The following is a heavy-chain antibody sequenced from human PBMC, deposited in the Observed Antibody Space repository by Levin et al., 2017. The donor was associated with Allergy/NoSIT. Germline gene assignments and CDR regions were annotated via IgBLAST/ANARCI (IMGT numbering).Heavy chain of an antibody. Sequence: GSLRLSCTVSGGSISSYYWSWIRQPPGKGLEWIGYIYYSGSTNYNPSLKSRVTISVDTSKNQFSLKLSSVTAADTAVYYCARVSRGYRDYYYYYGMDVWGQGTTVTVSS. CDR1: GGSISSYY. D-gene: IGHD5-12*01. V-gene: IGHV4-59*01. CDR2: IYYSGST. CDR3: ARVSRGYRDYYYYYGMDV. J-gene: IGHJ6*02.